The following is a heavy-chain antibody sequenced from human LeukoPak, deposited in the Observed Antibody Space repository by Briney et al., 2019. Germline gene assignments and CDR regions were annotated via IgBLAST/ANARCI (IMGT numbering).Heavy chain of an antibody. D-gene: IGHD3-10*01. CDR1: GDSISSYY. CDR3: ARGPFTLIRGPYNWFDP. V-gene: IGHV4-4*07. J-gene: IGHJ5*02. CDR2: IYTSGNT. Sequence: PSETLSLTCTVSGDSISSYYWSWIRQPAGKELEWIGRIYTSGNTNYNPSLKSRVTMSVDTSKNQFSLKLSSVTAADTAVYYCARGPFTLIRGPYNWFDPWGQGTLVTVSS.